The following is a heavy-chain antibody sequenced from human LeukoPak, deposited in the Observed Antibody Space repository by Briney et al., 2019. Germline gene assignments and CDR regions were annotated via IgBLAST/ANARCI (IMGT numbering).Heavy chain of an antibody. CDR1: GFTFSSYT. CDR3: AERDLPY. J-gene: IGHJ4*02. Sequence: PGGSLRLSCTASGFTFSSYTMNWVRQAPGKGLEWVSAIHNGGGTTYYADSVKGRFTISRDSSKNTLYLQMTTLRADDTAVYYCAERDLPYWGQGTLVTVSS. CDR2: IHNGGGTT. V-gene: IGHV3-23*01.